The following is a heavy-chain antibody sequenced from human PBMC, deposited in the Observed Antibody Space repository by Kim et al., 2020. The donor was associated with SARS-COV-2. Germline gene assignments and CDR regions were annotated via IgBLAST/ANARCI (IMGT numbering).Heavy chain of an antibody. CDR2: ISGSGGST. Sequence: GGSLRLSCAASGFTFSSYAMSWVRQAPGKGLEWVSAISGSGGSTYYADSVKGRFTISRDNSKNTLYLQMNSLRAEDTAVYYCAKVWDCSSTSCYRDAFDIWGQGTMVTVSS. CDR1: GFTFSSYA. D-gene: IGHD2-2*01. J-gene: IGHJ3*02. V-gene: IGHV3-23*01. CDR3: AKVWDCSSTSCYRDAFDI.